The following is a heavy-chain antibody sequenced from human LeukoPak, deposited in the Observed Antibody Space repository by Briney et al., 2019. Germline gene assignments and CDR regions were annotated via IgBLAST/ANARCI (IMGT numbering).Heavy chain of an antibody. CDR3: AKVHGSGSYRFDF. J-gene: IGHJ4*02. CDR1: GFTFDSYA. D-gene: IGHD3-10*01. CDR2: VTGTGGNT. Sequence: GGSLRLSCEGSGFTFDSYAMSWVRQSPGKGLEWLSAVTGTGGNTYHADSVKDRFTISRDNSKNTVYLQMNSLRAEDTAIYYCAKVHGSGSYRFDFWGQGTLVTVSS. V-gene: IGHV3-23*01.